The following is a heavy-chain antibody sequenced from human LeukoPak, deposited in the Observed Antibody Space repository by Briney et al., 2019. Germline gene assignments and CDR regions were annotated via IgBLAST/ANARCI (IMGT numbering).Heavy chain of an antibody. CDR1: GFTFSSYW. CDR3: ARDGSIIAFDM. J-gene: IGHJ3*02. Sequence: GGSLRPSCAASGFTFSSYWMHWVRQVPGKGRVWVSRINSDGSRTSYADSVKGRFTISRDNAKNTLYLQMNSLRAEDTAVYYCARDGSIIAFDMWGQGTMVTVSS. V-gene: IGHV3-74*01. D-gene: IGHD1-26*01. CDR2: INSDGSRT.